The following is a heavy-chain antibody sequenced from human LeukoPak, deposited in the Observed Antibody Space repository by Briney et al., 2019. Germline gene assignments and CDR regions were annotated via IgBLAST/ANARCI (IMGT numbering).Heavy chain of an antibody. V-gene: IGHV1-69*10. J-gene: IGHJ3*02. CDR1: GGTFSSYA. CDR3: ARDRHDYGGPDAFDI. CDR2: IIPILGTA. D-gene: IGHD4-23*01. Sequence: ASVKVSCKASGGTFSSYAISWVRQSPGQGLEWMGGIIPILGTANYAQKFQGRVTITADKSTSTAYMELSSLRSEDTAVYYCARDRHDYGGPDAFDIWGQGTMVTVSS.